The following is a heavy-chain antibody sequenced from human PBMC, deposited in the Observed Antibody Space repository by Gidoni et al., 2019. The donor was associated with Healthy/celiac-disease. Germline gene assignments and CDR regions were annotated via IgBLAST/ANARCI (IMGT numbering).Heavy chain of an antibody. D-gene: IGHD3-16*02. J-gene: IGHJ3*02. Sequence: EVQLVESGGGLVKPGGSLRLSCAASGFTFSTAWMSLVRQAPGKGLEWVGRIKSKTDGGTTDYAAPVKGRFTISRDDSKNTLYLQMNSLKTEDTAVYYCTTGNDYVWGSYRYTEAFDIWGQGTMVTVSS. CDR2: IKSKTDGGTT. CDR1: GFTFSTAW. V-gene: IGHV3-15*01. CDR3: TTGNDYVWGSYRYTEAFDI.